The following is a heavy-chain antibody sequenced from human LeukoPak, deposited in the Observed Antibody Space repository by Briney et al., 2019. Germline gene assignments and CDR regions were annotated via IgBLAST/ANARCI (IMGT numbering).Heavy chain of an antibody. D-gene: IGHD6-19*01. CDR1: GYTFTSYD. CDR2: MNPNSGNT. J-gene: IGHJ4*02. CDR3: ARAVAGRRNKKSPIDY. Sequence: RASVKVSCKASGYTFTSYDINWVRQATGHGLEWMGWMNPNSGNTGYAQKFQGRVTMTRNTSISTAYMELSSLRSEDTAVYYCARAVAGRRNKKSPIDYWGQGTLVTVSS. V-gene: IGHV1-8*01.